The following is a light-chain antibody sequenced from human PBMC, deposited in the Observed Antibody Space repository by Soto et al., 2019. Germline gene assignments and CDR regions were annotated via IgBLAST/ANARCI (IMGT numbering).Light chain of an antibody. CDR2: GTS. CDR3: QHYNNCTPGT. V-gene: IGKV3-15*01. CDR1: QSVSSN. J-gene: IGKJ1*01. Sequence: EIVMTQSPATLSVSPGERATLSCRASQSVSSNLVWYQQKPGQAPRLLIYGTSTRATGIPARFSGSGSGTDFTPTINSLESEDFAVYYWQHYNNCTPGTFGQGTKVEIK.